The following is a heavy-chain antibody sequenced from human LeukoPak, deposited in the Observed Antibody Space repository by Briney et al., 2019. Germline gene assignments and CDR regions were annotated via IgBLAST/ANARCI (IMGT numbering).Heavy chain of an antibody. CDR3: ARSVGYMDV. CDR1: DASIRSNY. D-gene: IGHD3-16*01. J-gene: IGHJ6*02. Sequence: SETLSLTCSVSDASIRSNYWSWIRQPPGKGLEWIGYFYYSGNTNYNPSLKSRVTISVDTSKNQFSLKLSSVTAADTAVYYCARSVGYMDVWGQGTTVTVSS. V-gene: IGHV4-59*08. CDR2: FYYSGNT.